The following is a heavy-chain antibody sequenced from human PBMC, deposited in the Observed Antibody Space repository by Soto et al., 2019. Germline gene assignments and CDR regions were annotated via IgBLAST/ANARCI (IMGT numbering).Heavy chain of an antibody. D-gene: IGHD6-19*01. CDR3: ARASYSSGWYGMDV. J-gene: IGHJ6*02. CDR2: IWYDGSNK. CDR1: GFTLSSYG. V-gene: IGHV3-33*01. Sequence: XGSLRLSCAASGFTLSSYGMHWVRQAPGKGLEWVAVIWYDGSNKYYADSVKGRFTISRDNSKNTLYLQMNSLRAEDTAVYYCARASYSSGWYGMDVWGQGTTVTSP.